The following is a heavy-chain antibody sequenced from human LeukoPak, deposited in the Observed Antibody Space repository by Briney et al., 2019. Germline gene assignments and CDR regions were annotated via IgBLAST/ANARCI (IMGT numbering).Heavy chain of an antibody. CDR3: AKDKRGRGYAMFDY. CDR1: GFTFSSYG. D-gene: IGHD2-8*01. J-gene: IGHJ4*02. V-gene: IGHV3-30*18. Sequence: GRSLRLSCAASGFTFSSYGMHWVRQAPGKGLEWVAVISYDGSNKYYADSVKGRFTISRDNSKNTLYLQMNSLRAEDTAVYYCAKDKRGRGYAMFDYWGQGTLVTVSS. CDR2: ISYDGSNK.